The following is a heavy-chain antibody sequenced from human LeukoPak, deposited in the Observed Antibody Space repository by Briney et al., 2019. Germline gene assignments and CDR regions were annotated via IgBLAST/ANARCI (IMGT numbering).Heavy chain of an antibody. V-gene: IGHV1-2*02. Sequence: GASVTVSCTSSGYTFTGYYMHWVRQAPGQGLEWMGWINPNSGGTNYAQKFQGRVTMTRDTSISTAYLELSRLRSDDTAVYYCARRRYFDWLPHYYYGMDVWGQGTTVTVSS. J-gene: IGHJ6*02. D-gene: IGHD3-9*01. CDR3: ARRRYFDWLPHYYYGMDV. CDR2: INPNSGGT. CDR1: GYTFTGYY.